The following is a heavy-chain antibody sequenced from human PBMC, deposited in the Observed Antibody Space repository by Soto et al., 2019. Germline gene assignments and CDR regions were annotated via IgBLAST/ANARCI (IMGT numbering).Heavy chain of an antibody. CDR3: AKDTLPHPTVTTPPFDY. V-gene: IGHV3-30-3*01. D-gene: IGHD4-17*01. Sequence: PGGSLRLSCAASGFTFSSYAMHWVRQAPGKGLEWVAVISYDGSNKYYADSVKGRFTISRDNSKNTLYLQMNSLRAEDTAVYYCAKDTLPHPTVTTPPFDYWGQGTLVTVSS. CDR1: GFTFSSYA. J-gene: IGHJ4*02. CDR2: ISYDGSNK.